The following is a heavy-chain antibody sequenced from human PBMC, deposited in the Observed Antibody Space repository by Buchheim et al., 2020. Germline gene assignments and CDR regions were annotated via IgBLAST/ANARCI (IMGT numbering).Heavy chain of an antibody. Sequence: QVQLQQWGAGLLKPSETLSLTCAVYGGSFSGYYWSWIRQPPGKGLEWIGEINHSGSTNYNPSLKSRVTISVGTSKNKFHLKLSPVTAADTAVYYCARAPNYYDYVWGSYRYRPYFDYWGQGTL. V-gene: IGHV4-34*01. J-gene: IGHJ4*02. D-gene: IGHD3-16*02. CDR3: ARAPNYYDYVWGSYRYRPYFDY. CDR2: INHSGST. CDR1: GGSFSGYY.